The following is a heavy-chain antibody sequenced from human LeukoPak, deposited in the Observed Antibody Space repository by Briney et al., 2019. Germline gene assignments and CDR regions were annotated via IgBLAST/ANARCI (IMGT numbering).Heavy chain of an antibody. V-gene: IGHV4-59*01. CDR1: GGSISSYY. CDR2: IYYSGCT. D-gene: IGHD3-22*01. Sequence: PSETLSLTCTVSGGSISSYYWSWIRQPPGKGLEWIGYIYYSGCTNYNPSLKSRVTISVDTSKNQFSLKLSSVTAADTAVYYCAGANYDSSGVHWGQGTLVTVSS. CDR3: AGANYDSSGVH. J-gene: IGHJ4*02.